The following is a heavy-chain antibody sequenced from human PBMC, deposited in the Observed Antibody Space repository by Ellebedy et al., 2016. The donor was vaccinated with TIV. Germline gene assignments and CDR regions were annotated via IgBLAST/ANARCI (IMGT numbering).Heavy chain of an antibody. CDR1: GGSISSYY. CDR3: ARGGETRTGMDV. CDR2: IYTSGST. Sequence: MPGGSLRLSCTVSGGSISSYYWSWIRQPAGKGLEWIGRIYTSGSTNYNPSLKSRVTMSVDTSKNQFSLKLSSVTAADTAVYYCARGGETRTGMDVWGQGTTVTVSS. J-gene: IGHJ6*02. D-gene: IGHD1-14*01. V-gene: IGHV4-4*07.